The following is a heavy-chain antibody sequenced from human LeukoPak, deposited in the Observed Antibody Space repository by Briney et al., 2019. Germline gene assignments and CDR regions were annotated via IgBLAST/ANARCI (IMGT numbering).Heavy chain of an antibody. D-gene: IGHD3-3*01. CDR1: GFTVSSNY. J-gene: IGHJ3*02. V-gene: IGHV3-53*01. CDR2: IYSGGST. CDR3: ARESSDFWSGYYNLGAFDI. Sequence: GGSLRLSCAASGFTVSSNYMSWVRQAPGKGLEWVSVIYSGGSTYYADSVKGRFTISRDNSKNTLYLQMNSLRAEDTAVYYCARESSDFWSGYYNLGAFDIWGQGTMVTVSS.